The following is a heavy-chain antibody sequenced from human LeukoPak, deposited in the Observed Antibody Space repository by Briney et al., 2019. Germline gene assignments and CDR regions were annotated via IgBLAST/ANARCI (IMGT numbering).Heavy chain of an antibody. Sequence: GGSLRLSCAASGFTFSDYYMIWIRQAPGKGVEGLSYISNSGSTIYYADSVKGRFTISRDNAKNSLYLQMNSLRAEDTAVYYCAQGAYFDYWGQGTLVTVSS. CDR3: AQGAYFDY. J-gene: IGHJ4*02. CDR2: ISNSGSTI. CDR1: GFTFSDYY. V-gene: IGHV3-11*01.